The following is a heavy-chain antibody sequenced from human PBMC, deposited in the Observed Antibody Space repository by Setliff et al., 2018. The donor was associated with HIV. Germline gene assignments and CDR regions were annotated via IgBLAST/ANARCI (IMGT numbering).Heavy chain of an antibody. CDR3: ARHVPSVPVTTETPLAY. CDR1: GDSVNDRSYF. V-gene: IGHV4-39*01. D-gene: IGHD4-17*01. Sequence: PSETLSLTCTVSGDSVNDRSYFWGWIRQPPGKGLEWIGTFYYNGDSRYNPSLKSRVAISVDTSKNQFSLKLSSVTATDTAVYYCARHVPSVPVTTETPLAYWGQGVLVTVSS. CDR2: FYYNGDS. J-gene: IGHJ4*02.